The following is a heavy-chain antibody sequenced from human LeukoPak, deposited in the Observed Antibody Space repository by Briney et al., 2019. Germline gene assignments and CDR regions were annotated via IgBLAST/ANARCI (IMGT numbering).Heavy chain of an antibody. CDR3: ARDHRIAVAGQRADY. V-gene: IGHV1-18*01. CDR1: GGTFSSYA. D-gene: IGHD6-19*01. Sequence: ASVKVSCKASGGTFSSYAISWVRQAPGQGLEWMGWISAYNGNTNYAQKLQGRVTMTTDTSTSTAYMELRSLRSDDTAVYYCARDHRIAVAGQRADYWGQGTLVTVSS. J-gene: IGHJ4*02. CDR2: ISAYNGNT.